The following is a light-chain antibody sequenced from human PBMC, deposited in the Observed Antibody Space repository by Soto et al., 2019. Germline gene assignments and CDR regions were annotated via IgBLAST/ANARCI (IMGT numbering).Light chain of an antibody. CDR1: SSDVGGYKY. Sequence: QSALTQPASVSGSPGQSITISCTGTSSDVGGYKYISWYQHHSGKAPKLMIFEVSNRPSGVSHRFSGSKSGNTASLTISGLQSEDEADYYCGSYTINNWVFGGGTQLTVL. J-gene: IGLJ3*02. CDR3: GSYTINNWV. CDR2: EVS. V-gene: IGLV2-14*01.